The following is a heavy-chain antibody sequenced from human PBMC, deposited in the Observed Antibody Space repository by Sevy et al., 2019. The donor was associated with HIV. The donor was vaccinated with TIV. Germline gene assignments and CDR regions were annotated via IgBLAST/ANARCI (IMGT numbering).Heavy chain of an antibody. J-gene: IGHJ6*02. V-gene: IGHV4-30-4*01. CDR1: GGSISSGDYY. CDR2: IYYSGST. CDR3: ARDRSATDWLPYGMDV. D-gene: IGHD3-9*01. Sequence: SETLSLTCTVSGGSISSGDYYWSWIRQPPGKGLEWIGYIYYSGSTYYNPSLKSRVTISVDTSKNQFSLKLSSVTAADTAVYYSARDRSATDWLPYGMDVWGQGTTVTVSS.